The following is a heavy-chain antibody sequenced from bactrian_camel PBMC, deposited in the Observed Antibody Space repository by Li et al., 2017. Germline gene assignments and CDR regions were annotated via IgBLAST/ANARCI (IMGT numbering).Heavy chain of an antibody. D-gene: IGHD6*01. J-gene: IGHJ4*01. V-gene: IGHV3S1*01. CDR2: IDPVGSAT. Sequence: HVQLVESGGGSVQVGGSLRLSCIVPGYIHSADCMGWFRQGPGKTREGVAAIDPVGSATYLDCVLGRFTIYEDTASDTVYLQMNNLQSEDTAMYYCAEGRGSRGEHCYPLNYWGKGTQVTVS. CDR3: AEGRGSRGEHCYPLNY. CDR1: GYIHSADC.